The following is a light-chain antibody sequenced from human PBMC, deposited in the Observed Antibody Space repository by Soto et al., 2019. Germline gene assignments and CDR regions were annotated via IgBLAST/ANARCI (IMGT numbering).Light chain of an antibody. CDR3: QTWGTGIVV. CDR2: VNSDGSH. Sequence: QPVLTQSPSASASLGASVKLTCTLSSGHSNYAIAWHQQQPGKGPRYLMKVNSDGSHNKGDGSPDRFSGSSSGAERYLTISSLQSEDEADYYCQTWGTGIVVFGGGTKVTVL. CDR1: SGHSNYA. J-gene: IGLJ2*01. V-gene: IGLV4-69*01.